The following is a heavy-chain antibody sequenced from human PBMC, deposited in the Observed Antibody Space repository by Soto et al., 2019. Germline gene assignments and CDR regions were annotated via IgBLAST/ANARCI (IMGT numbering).Heavy chain of an antibody. CDR2: IHYIGSI. V-gene: IGHV4-30-4*08. CDR3: AREDDGGDRDYYGLDV. CDR1: GGSISYEYFH. J-gene: IGHJ6*02. D-gene: IGHD2-21*02. Sequence: QVQLQQSGPGLVKPSQTLSLTCTVSGGSISYEYFHWTWIRQSPGKGLEWIGYIHYIGSIIYNPSFKSRVTISMDTSKNQFSLQLSSVTAADTAVYFCAREDDGGDRDYYGLDVWGQGTTVTVSS.